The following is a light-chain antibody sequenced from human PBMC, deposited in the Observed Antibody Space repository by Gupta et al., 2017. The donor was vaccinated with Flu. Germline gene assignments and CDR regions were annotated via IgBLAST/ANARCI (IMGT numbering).Light chain of an antibody. V-gene: IGLV1-51*02. CDR1: RSNVGSNH. Sequence: QPVLTQPPSVSAAAGQKVSISCSGGRSNVGSNHVSWYQHLPGAAPKLLIDENDHRPSGIPERFSGSTSGTPATLVITGLQTGDEAEYYCGTWDTRLSALLFGSGTRVSVI. CDR2: END. J-gene: IGLJ1*01. CDR3: GTWDTRLSALL.